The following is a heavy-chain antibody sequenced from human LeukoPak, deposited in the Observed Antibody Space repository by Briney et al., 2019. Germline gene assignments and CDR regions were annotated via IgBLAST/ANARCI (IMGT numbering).Heavy chain of an antibody. Sequence: GGSLRLSCAASGFTFSSSVMRWVRQAPGKGLEWVSTISGGGGTTYADSVKGRFTISRDNSKSTLYLQMNSLRAEDTAVYYCAKGVSSGNYYFDYWGQGTLVAVSS. V-gene: IGHV3-23*01. D-gene: IGHD5-12*01. CDR3: AKGVSSGNYYFDY. CDR1: GFTFSSSV. J-gene: IGHJ4*02. CDR2: ISGGGGTT.